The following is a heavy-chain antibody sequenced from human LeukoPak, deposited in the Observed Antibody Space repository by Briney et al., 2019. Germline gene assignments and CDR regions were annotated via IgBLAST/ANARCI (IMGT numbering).Heavy chain of an antibody. CDR1: GFTFSSYG. CDR2: IRGSGGST. D-gene: IGHD2-2*01. V-gene: IGHV3-23*01. Sequence: GXSLRLSCAASGFTFSSYGMRWVRQAPGKGVEWGSAIRGSGGSTYYADSVKGRFTISRDNSKNTLYLQMNSLRAEDTAIYYCAKGKRDQLLLCAFDIWGQGTMVTVSS. CDR3: AKGKRDQLLLCAFDI. J-gene: IGHJ3*02.